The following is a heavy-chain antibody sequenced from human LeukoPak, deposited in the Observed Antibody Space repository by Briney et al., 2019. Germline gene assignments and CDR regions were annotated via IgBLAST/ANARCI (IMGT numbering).Heavy chain of an antibody. CDR3: ASIYSSGYAYFDY. CDR1: GFTFTSYP. Sequence: GRSLRLSCAASGFTFTSYPIHWVRQAPGKGLDWVAVISDDGNNKYYSDSVKGRFTISRVNSKNTLYLQMNSLRDEDTAVYYCASIYSSGYAYFDYWGQGTLVTVAS. D-gene: IGHD5-18*01. V-gene: IGHV3-30-3*01. J-gene: IGHJ4*02. CDR2: ISDDGNNK.